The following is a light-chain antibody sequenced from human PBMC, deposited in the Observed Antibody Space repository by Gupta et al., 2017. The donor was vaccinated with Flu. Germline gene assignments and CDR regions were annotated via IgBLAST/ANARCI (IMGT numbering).Light chain of an antibody. Sequence: QTVTISGSRSSPNIRNKGCNWYQQVPGTAPKLISYNNNPRPSGVPARCSGSKSGTSASLAISGLQSEDDAYYDCAAWDETLKGVFGGGTRLTVL. J-gene: IGLJ3*02. V-gene: IGLV1-44*01. CDR2: NNN. CDR3: AAWDETLKGV. CDR1: SPNIRNKG.